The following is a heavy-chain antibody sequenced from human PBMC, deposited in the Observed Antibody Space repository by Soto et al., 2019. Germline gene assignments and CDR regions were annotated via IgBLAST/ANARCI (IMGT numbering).Heavy chain of an antibody. D-gene: IGHD1-26*01. Sequence: QVQLVQSGAEVKKPGSSVTVSCKASGGTFSSYAISWLRQAPGQGLAWMGGIIPIFGTANYAQKFQGRVTITADESTSTAYMELSSLRSEDTAVYYCASHLVVGAAFFDYWGQGTLVTVSS. J-gene: IGHJ4*02. CDR2: IIPIFGTA. V-gene: IGHV1-69*01. CDR3: ASHLVVGAAFFDY. CDR1: GGTFSSYA.